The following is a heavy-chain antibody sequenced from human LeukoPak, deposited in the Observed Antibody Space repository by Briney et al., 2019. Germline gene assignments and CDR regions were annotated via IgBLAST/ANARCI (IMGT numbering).Heavy chain of an antibody. Sequence: SETLSLTCTVSGGSINCGSYFWSWIRQPAGKGLEWIGRIYTSGITNYNSSLMSRATISIDTSKNQFSLKLSSVTAADTAVYYYARSNSGSYRELDYWGQGALVTVSS. V-gene: IGHV4-61*02. J-gene: IGHJ4*02. CDR3: ARSNSGSYRELDY. D-gene: IGHD1-26*01. CDR1: GGSINCGSYF. CDR2: IYTSGIT.